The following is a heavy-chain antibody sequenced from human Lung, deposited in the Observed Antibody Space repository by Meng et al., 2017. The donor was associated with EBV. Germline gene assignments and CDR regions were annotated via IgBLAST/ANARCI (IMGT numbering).Heavy chain of an antibody. CDR3: ATIKERTTVTPFDY. D-gene: IGHD4-17*01. Sequence: VQLQESGPGLVQPSQALSLTCTVSGGSISSGDYYGSWIRQPPGKGLEWIGYIYYSGSTYYNPSLKSRVTISVDTSKNQFSLKLSSVTAADTAVYYCATIKERTTVTPFDYWGQGTLVTVSS. J-gene: IGHJ4*02. CDR2: IYYSGST. CDR1: GGSISSGDYY. V-gene: IGHV4-30-4*01.